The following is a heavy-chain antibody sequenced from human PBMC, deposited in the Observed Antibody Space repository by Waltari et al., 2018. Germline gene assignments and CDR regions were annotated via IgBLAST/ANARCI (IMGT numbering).Heavy chain of an antibody. CDR2: INHSGST. CDR1: GGSFSGYY. V-gene: IGHV4-34*01. J-gene: IGHJ4*02. D-gene: IGHD4-17*01. CDR3: ARGVYGDYGFDY. Sequence: QVQLQQWGAGLLKPSETLSLTCAVYGGSFSGYYWSWIRQPPGKGLEWIGEINHSGSTNSSPSLKSRVTIAVDTSKNQFSLKLSSVTAADTAVYYCARGVYGDYGFDYWGQGTRVTVSS.